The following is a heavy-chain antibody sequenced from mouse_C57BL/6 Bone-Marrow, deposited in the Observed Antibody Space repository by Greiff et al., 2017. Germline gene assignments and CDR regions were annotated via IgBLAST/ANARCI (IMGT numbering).Heavy chain of an antibody. Sequence: EVKLMQSEGGLVQPGSSMKLSCTASGFTFSDYYMAWVRQVPEKGLEWVANINYDGSSTYYLDYLKSRFIISIDNAKNILYLQMSSLKSEDTATYYCSRDCYYFDYWGQGTTLTVSS. CDR1: GFTFSDYY. CDR2: INYDGSST. V-gene: IGHV5-16*01. J-gene: IGHJ2*01. CDR3: SRDCYYFDY.